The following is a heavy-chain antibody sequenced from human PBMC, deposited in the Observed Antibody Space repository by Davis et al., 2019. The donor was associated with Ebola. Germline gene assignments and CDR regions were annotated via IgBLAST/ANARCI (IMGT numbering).Heavy chain of an antibody. CDR1: GGSFSGYY. CDR2: IYYSGST. Sequence: SETLSLTCAVYGGSFSGYYWSWIRQPPGKGLEWIGSIYYSGSTYYNPSPKSRVTISVDTSKNQFSLKLSSVTAADTAVYYCARRRYSRPFDYWGQGTLVTVSS. J-gene: IGHJ4*02. CDR3: ARRRYSRPFDY. D-gene: IGHD6-13*01. V-gene: IGHV4-34*01.